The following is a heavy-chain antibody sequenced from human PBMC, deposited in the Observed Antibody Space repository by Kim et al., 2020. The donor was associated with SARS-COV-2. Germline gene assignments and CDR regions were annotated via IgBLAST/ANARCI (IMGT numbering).Heavy chain of an antibody. CDR1: GYTFSWYA. V-gene: IGHV1-3*04. J-gene: IGHJ3*02. D-gene: IGHD2-2*01. Sequence: ASVKVSCKASGYTFSWYAMHWVRQAPGQRLEWMGWINTGSGNTKYSQNFQGRVSITRDTSATTAYMELSSLRSEDTAVYFCARGGVVVAAVHDAFDIWGQGTMVTVSS. CDR3: ARGGVVVAAVHDAFDI. CDR2: INTGSGNT.